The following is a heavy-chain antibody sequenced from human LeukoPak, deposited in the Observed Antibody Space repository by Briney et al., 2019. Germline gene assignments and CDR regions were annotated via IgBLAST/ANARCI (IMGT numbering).Heavy chain of an antibody. CDR2: IYPSDSDT. D-gene: IGHD5-24*01. CDR3: ARLLGGGYKRGLDY. V-gene: IGHV5-51*01. Sequence: GESLKISCKASGSSFTSHWIGWVRQLPGKGLEWMGIIYPSDSDTRYSPSFQGQVTISADKSISTAYLQWSRLKASDTAMYYCARLLGGGYKRGLDYWGQGTLVTVSS. J-gene: IGHJ4*02. CDR1: GSSFTSHW.